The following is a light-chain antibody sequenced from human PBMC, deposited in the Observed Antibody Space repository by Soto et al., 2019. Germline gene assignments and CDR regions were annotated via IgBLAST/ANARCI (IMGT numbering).Light chain of an antibody. V-gene: IGKV3-20*01. J-gene: IGKJ5*01. CDR3: RQYGSSPIT. CDR1: QSVSNNY. CDR2: GAS. Sequence: EIVLPQSPRTRSLSPGERATLSCRASQSVSNNYLAWYQQKPGQAPRLLISGASSRATGIPDRFSGSGSATDFTLTISRLEPEDFALYYCRQYGSSPITFGQGTRLEIK.